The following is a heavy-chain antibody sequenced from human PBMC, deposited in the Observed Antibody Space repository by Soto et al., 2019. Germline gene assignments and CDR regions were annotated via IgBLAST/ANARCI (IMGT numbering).Heavy chain of an antibody. CDR1: GFTFSSYA. Sequence: GGSLRLSCAASGFTFSSYAMSWVRQAPGKGLEWVSAISGSGGSTYYADSVKGRFTISRDNSKNTLYLQMNSLRAEDTAVYYCAKRYCSGGSCYENYYYYGIDVWGQGTTVTVSS. J-gene: IGHJ6*02. V-gene: IGHV3-23*01. CDR3: AKRYCSGGSCYENYYYYGIDV. CDR2: ISGSGGST. D-gene: IGHD2-15*01.